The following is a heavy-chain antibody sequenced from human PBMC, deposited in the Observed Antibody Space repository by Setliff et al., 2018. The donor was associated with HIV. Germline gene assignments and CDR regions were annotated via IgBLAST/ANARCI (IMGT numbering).Heavy chain of an antibody. V-gene: IGHV7-4-1*02. CDR1: GYTFTSYT. J-gene: IGHJ4*02. CDR2: INTNTGNP. D-gene: IGHD6-19*01. CDR3: ARSGRIAVAGTMYY. Sequence: ASVKVSCKASGYTFTSYTMNWVRQAPGQGLQWMGWINTNTGNPTYAQGFTGRCVFSLDTSVSTAYRQISSLKAEDTAGYYCARSGRIAVAGTMYYWGQGTLVTVSS.